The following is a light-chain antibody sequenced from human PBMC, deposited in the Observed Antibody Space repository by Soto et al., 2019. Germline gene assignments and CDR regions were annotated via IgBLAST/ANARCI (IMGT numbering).Light chain of an antibody. CDR2: GAS. CDR1: QSVSSN. Sequence: EIVMTQSPATLSVSPGERATLSCRASQSVSSNFAWYQRKPGQAPRLLIYGASTRATGIPARFSGSGSGTEFTLTISNLQSEDFAVYYCQQYKNWPITFGGGTKVEIK. J-gene: IGKJ4*01. CDR3: QQYKNWPIT. V-gene: IGKV3-15*01.